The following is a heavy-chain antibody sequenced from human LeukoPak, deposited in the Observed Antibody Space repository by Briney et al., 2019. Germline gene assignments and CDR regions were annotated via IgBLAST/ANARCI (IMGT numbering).Heavy chain of an antibody. D-gene: IGHD4-11*01. V-gene: IGHV4-39*01. CDR3: ASYSNTPGLFFDY. Sequence: PSETLSLTCTVSGGSVSSSDYYWAWIRQPPGKGLEWIGSIYNRVNTYYNPSLKSRVTISVDTSKYQFSLKLNFVTAADTAVYSCASYSNTPGLFFDYWGQGTLVTVSS. CDR2: IYNRVNT. J-gene: IGHJ4*02. CDR1: GGSVSSSDYY.